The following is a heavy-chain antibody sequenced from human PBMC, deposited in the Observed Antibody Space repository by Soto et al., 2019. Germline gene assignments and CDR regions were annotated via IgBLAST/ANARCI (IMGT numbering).Heavy chain of an antibody. Sequence: QVQLVESGGGVVQPGRSLRLSCAASGFTFSSYGMHWVRQAPGKGLEWVAVIWYDGSNKYYADSVKGRFTISRDNSKNTLYLQMNSLRVEDTAVYYCARDPNAFSRYYYYYMDVWGKGTTVTVSS. CDR3: ARDPNAFSRYYYYYMDV. V-gene: IGHV3-33*01. CDR2: IWYDGSNK. J-gene: IGHJ6*03. CDR1: GFTFSSYG. D-gene: IGHD1-1*01.